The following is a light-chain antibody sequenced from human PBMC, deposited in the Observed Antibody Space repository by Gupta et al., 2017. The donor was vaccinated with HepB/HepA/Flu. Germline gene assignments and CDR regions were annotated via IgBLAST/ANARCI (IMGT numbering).Light chain of an antibody. CDR1: KLANNY. CDR3: QAWDSSTVV. Sequence: SYEVTQPPSLSVSPGQTASITCSGDKLANNYVCWYQQKPGKFPVLVIYQDDKRPSGIPERFAGSNSGNTATLTISGTQTMDEDDYYCQAWDSSTVVFGGGTKLTVL. CDR2: QDD. J-gene: IGLJ2*01. V-gene: IGLV3-1*01.